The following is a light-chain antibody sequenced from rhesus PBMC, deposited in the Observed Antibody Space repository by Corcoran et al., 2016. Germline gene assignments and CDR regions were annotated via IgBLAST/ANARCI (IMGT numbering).Light chain of an antibody. Sequence: DIQMTQSPSSLSASVGDRVTITCRASQGIGTWLAWYQQKPGKAPKPLFYKVSSLQSGVPSRFSGSGSGTDFILTISSLQPEDFATYFCQRYYIAPWTFGQGTKVEVK. V-gene: IGKV1-21*01. CDR3: QRYYIAPWT. J-gene: IGKJ1*01. CDR1: QGIGTW. CDR2: KVS.